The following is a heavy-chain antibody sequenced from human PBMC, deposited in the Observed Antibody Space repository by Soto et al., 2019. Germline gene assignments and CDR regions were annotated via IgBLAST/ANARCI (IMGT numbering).Heavy chain of an antibody. J-gene: IGHJ5*02. D-gene: IGHD6-19*01. CDR1: SETFASYD. V-gene: IGHV1-18*01. Sequence: PSVKVSCKASSETFASYDITWVRQAPGQGLEWMGWISTYNGNTKYAQNVQGRVSMTTDTSTSTAYMELRSLKSDDTAVYYCARVTRGSGDWFDPWGQGTLVTVSS. CDR3: ARVTRGSGDWFDP. CDR2: ISTYNGNT.